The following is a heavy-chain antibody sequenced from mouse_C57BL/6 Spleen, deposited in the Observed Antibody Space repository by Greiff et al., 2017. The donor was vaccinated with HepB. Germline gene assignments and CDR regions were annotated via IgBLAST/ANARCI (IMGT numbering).Heavy chain of an antibody. CDR3: AREGGDYYGRSPYYFDY. D-gene: IGHD1-1*01. J-gene: IGHJ2*01. Sequence: VQLQQPGAELVKPGASVKMSCKASGYTFTSYWITWVKQRPGQGLEWIGDIYPGSGSTNYNEKFKSKATLTVDTSSSTAYMQLSSLTSEDSAVYYCAREGGDYYGRSPYYFDYWGQGTTLTVAS. V-gene: IGHV1-55*01. CDR2: IYPGSGST. CDR1: GYTFTSYW.